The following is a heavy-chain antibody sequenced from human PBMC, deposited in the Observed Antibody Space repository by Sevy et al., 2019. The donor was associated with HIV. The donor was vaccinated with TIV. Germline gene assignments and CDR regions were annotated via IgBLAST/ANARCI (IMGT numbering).Heavy chain of an antibody. V-gene: IGHV3-74*01. CDR2: IKTDGSSR. J-gene: IGHJ3*01. CDR3: AREGDTVLVPTAVDAFDF. D-gene: IGHD2-2*01. CDR1: GFTFSNYW. Sequence: GGSLRLSCAASGFTFSNYWMHWVRQAPGKGLVWFSRIKTDGSSRDSADSVRGRFFISRDDAKNLVYLQMDSLRAEDTAVYYCAREGDTVLVPTAVDAFDFWGQGTMVTVSS.